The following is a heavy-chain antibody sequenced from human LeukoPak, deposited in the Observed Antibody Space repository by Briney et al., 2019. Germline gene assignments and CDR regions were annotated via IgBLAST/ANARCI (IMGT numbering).Heavy chain of an antibody. CDR3: ARDRRRYGFDP. CDR1: GFTFSSYA. V-gene: IGHV3-64*01. J-gene: IGHJ5*02. CDR2: ISSNGGST. Sequence: GGSLRLSCAASGFTFSSYAMHWVPQAPGKGLEYVSAISSNGGSTYYANSVKGRFTISRDNSKNTLYLQMGSLRAEDMPVYYCARDRRRYGFDPWGQGTLVTVSS. D-gene: IGHD3-9*01.